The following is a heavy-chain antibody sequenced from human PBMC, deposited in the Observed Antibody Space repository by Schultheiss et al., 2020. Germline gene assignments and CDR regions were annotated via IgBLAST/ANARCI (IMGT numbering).Heavy chain of an antibody. CDR1: GGSISSGGYY. J-gene: IGHJ6*02. Sequence: SQTLSLTCTVSGGSISSGGYYWSWIRQHPGKGLEWIGSIYHSGSTYYNPSLKSRVTISVDTSKNQFSLKLSSVTAADTAVYYCTGRLFGIAIAYHYGMDVWGQGTTVTVSS. D-gene: IGHD3-3*01. CDR2: IYHSGST. V-gene: IGHV4-39*07. CDR3: TGRLFGIAIAYHYGMDV.